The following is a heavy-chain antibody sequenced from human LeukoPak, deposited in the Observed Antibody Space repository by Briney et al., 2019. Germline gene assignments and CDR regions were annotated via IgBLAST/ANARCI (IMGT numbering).Heavy chain of an antibody. CDR3: ARRGILAAFDI. Sequence: TPSETLSLTCTVSGGSISSYYWSWIRQPPGKGLEWIGYIYYNRSTNYNPSLKSRVTISVDTSKNQFSLKLSSVTAADTAVYYCARRGILAAFDIWGQGTMVTVSS. V-gene: IGHV4-59*08. CDR1: GGSISSYY. J-gene: IGHJ3*02. CDR2: IYYNRST. D-gene: IGHD3-3*02.